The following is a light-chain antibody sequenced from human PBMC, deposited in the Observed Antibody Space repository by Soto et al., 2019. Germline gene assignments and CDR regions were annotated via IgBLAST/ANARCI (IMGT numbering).Light chain of an antibody. CDR3: SSYTTSSTLVV. Sequence: QSVLTQPASVSGSPGQSITISCTGTSSDVGCYNYVSWYQQHPGKAPKLMIYEVSNRPSGVSNRFSGSKSGNTASLTISGLQAEDEADSYCSSYTTSSTLVVFGGGTKVTVL. CDR2: EVS. CDR1: SSDVGCYNY. J-gene: IGLJ2*01. V-gene: IGLV2-14*01.